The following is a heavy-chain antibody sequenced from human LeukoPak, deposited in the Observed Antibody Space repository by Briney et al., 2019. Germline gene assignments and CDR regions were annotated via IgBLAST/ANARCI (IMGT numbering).Heavy chain of an antibody. J-gene: IGHJ4*02. V-gene: IGHV3-23*01. CDR3: AKDVGYCSGGSCHAPPDY. Sequence: GGSLRLSCAASGFTFSSYAMRWVRQAAGKGLEWVSAISGSGGSTYYADSVKGRLTISRDNSKNTLYLKMNSLRAEDTAVYYCAKDVGYCSGGSCHAPPDYWGQGTLVTVSS. CDR1: GFTFSSYA. D-gene: IGHD2-15*01. CDR2: ISGSGGST.